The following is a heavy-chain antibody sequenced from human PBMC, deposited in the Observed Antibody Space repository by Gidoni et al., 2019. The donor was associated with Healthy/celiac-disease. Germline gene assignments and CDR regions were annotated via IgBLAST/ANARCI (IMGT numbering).Heavy chain of an antibody. CDR2: IYYSGST. CDR3: ASSGIVRGVYYYYYGMDV. V-gene: IGHV4-59*01. J-gene: IGHJ6*02. CDR1: GGSISSYY. Sequence: QVQLQESGPGLVKPSETLSLTCTVSGGSISSYYWSWIRQPPGKGLEWIGYIYYSGSTNYNPSLKSRVTISVDTSKNQFSLKLSSVTAADTAVYYCASSGIVRGVYYYYYGMDVWGQGTTVTVSS. D-gene: IGHD3-10*02.